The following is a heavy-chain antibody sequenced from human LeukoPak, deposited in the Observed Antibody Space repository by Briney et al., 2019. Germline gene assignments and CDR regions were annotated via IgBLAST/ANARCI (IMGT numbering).Heavy chain of an antibody. V-gene: IGHV3-23*01. CDR1: GFTFGSYA. CDR2: ISGSGGST. CDR3: ARGYSYYYGSGSYSNFDY. D-gene: IGHD3-10*01. Sequence: PGGSLRLSCAASGFTFGSYAMSWVRQAPGKGLEWVSAISGSGGSTYYADSVKGRFTIFRDNSKNTLYLQMNSLRAEDTAVYYCARGYSYYYGSGSYSNFDYWGQGTLVTVSS. J-gene: IGHJ4*02.